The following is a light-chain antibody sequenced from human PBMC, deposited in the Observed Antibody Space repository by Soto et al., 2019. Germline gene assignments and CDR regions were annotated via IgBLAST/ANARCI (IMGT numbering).Light chain of an antibody. CDR2: STD. J-gene: IGLJ3*02. Sequence: QTVVTQEPSFSVSPGRTVTLTCGLSSGSVSTTYYPTWYQQTPGQAPRTIIYSTDTRSSGVPDRFSGSILGNKAALTITGAQADDESDYYCVLYMGRGIWVFGGGTKVTVL. CDR1: SGSVSTTYY. CDR3: VLYMGRGIWV. V-gene: IGLV8-61*01.